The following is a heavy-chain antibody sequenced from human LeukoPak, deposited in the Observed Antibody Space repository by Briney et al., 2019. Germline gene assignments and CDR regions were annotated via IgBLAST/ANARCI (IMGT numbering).Heavy chain of an antibody. CDR3: AKGRTYYFDY. CDR1: GGSFSGCY. Sequence: SETLSLTCAVYGGSFSGCYWSWIRQPPGKGLEWIGEINHSGSTNYNPSLKSRVTISVDTSKNQFSLKLSSVTAADTAVYYCAKGRTYYFDYWGQGTLVTVSS. V-gene: IGHV4-34*01. J-gene: IGHJ4*02. D-gene: IGHD1-7*01. CDR2: INHSGST.